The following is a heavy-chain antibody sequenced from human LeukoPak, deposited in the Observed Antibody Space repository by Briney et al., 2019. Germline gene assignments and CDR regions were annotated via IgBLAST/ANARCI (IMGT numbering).Heavy chain of an antibody. V-gene: IGHV1-8*01. Sequence: GASVKVSCKASGYTFTSYDINWVRQATGQGLEWMGWMNPNSGNTGYAQKFQGRVTMTRNTSISTAYMELSSLRSEDTAVYYCARDLVAGSGSYFNWFDPWGQGTLVTVSS. D-gene: IGHD3-10*01. CDR1: GYTFTSYD. J-gene: IGHJ5*02. CDR3: ARDLVAGSGSYFNWFDP. CDR2: MNPNSGNT.